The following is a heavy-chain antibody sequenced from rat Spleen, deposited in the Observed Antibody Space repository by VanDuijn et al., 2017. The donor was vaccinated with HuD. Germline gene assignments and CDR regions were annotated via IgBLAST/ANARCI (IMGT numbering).Heavy chain of an antibody. V-gene: IGHV5-31*01. Sequence: EVQLVESGGGLVQSGRSLKLSCVASGFTFNKFWMTWIRPAPGKGLEWVASITNTGGRTYYPDSVKGRFTISRDNAKSTLYLQMNSLRSEDTATYYCTREGYYDGTYYPYYFDNWGQGVMVTVSS. CDR3: TREGYYDGTYYPYYFDN. CDR1: GFTFNKFW. J-gene: IGHJ2*01. D-gene: IGHD1-12*02. CDR2: ITNTGGRT.